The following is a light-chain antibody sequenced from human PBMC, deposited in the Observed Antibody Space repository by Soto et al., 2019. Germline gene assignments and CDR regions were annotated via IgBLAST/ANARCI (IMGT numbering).Light chain of an antibody. CDR1: QSVSSSY. V-gene: IGKV3-20*01. CDR2: GAS. Sequence: EIVFTPSPGPLSLSPGERATLSCRAIQSVSSSYLAWYQQKPGQAPRLLIYGASSRAIGIPDRFSGSGSGTDFTLTISRLEPEDFAVYYCQQYGSSPPITFGQGTRLEI. J-gene: IGKJ5*01. CDR3: QQYGSSPPIT.